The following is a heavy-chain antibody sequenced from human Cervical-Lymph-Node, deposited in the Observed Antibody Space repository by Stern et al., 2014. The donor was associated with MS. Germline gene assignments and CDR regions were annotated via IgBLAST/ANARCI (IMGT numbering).Heavy chain of an antibody. D-gene: IGHD3-22*01. J-gene: IGHJ4*02. CDR3: ASGYYYDSSGYFSPFGY. Sequence: VQLVESGGGVVQPGRSLRLSCAASGFTFSSYGMHWVRQAPGKGLEWVAVIWDDGSNKYYADSVKGRFTISRDNSKNTLYLQMNSLRVEDTAVYYCASGYYYDSSGYFSPFGYWGQGTLVTVSS. V-gene: IGHV3-33*01. CDR1: GFTFSSYG. CDR2: IWDDGSNK.